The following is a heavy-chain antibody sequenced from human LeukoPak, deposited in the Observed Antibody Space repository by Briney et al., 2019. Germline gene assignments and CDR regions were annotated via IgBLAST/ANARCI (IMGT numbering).Heavy chain of an antibody. V-gene: IGHV4-59*01. CDR1: GGSISSYY. D-gene: IGHD3-10*01. CDR3: ARERYYYGSGTPRDWFDP. J-gene: IGHJ5*02. CDR2: IYYSGST. Sequence: SETLSLTCTVSGGSISSYYWSWIRQPPGKGLEWIGYIYYSGSTNYNPSLKSRVTISVDTSKNQFSLKLSSVTAADTAVHYCARERYYYGSGTPRDWFDPWGQGTLVTVSS.